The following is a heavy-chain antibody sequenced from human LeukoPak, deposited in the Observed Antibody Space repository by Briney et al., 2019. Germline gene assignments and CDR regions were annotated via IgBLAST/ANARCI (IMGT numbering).Heavy chain of an antibody. J-gene: IGHJ4*02. Sequence: PSETLSLTCTVSGGSISRYYWSWIRQPPGKGLEWIGYIYYSGSTNYNPSLKRRVTISVDTSKNQFSLKLSSVTAADTAVYYCARGLWFSGGYYDSSGYDYFDYWGQGTLVTVSS. CDR1: GGSISRYY. CDR3: ARGLWFSGGYYDSSGYDYFDY. V-gene: IGHV4-59*01. CDR2: IYYSGST. D-gene: IGHD3-22*01.